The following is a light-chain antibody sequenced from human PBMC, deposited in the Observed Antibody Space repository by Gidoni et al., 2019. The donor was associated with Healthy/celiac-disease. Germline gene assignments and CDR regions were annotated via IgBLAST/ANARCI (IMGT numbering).Light chain of an antibody. V-gene: IGKV1-5*01. Sequence: DIQMTQSPSTLSASVGDRVTITCRASQSISSWLAWYQKKPGKAPKLLIYDSSSLESGVSSRFSGSGSGTEFTLTISSLQPDDFATYYCQQYNSYSLTFXGXTKVEIK. CDR1: QSISSW. CDR2: DSS. CDR3: QQYNSYSLT. J-gene: IGKJ4*01.